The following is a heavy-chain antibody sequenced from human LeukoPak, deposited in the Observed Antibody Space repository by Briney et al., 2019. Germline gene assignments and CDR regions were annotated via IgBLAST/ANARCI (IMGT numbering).Heavy chain of an antibody. CDR2: ISGSGGST. V-gene: IGHV3-23*01. J-gene: IGHJ5*02. CDR1: GFTFSSYA. CDR3: AKDPVEVDTASFDP. Sequence: TGGSLRLSCAASGFTFSSYAMSWVRQAPGKGLEWVSAISGSGGSTYYADSVKGRFTISRDNSKNTPYLQMDSLRAEDTAVYYCAKDPVEVDTASFDPWGQGTLVTVSS. D-gene: IGHD5-18*01.